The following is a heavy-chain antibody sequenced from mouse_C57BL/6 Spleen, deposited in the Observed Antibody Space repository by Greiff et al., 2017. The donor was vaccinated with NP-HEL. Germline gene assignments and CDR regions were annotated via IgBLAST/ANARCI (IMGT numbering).Heavy chain of an antibody. CDR2: ISSGSSTI. CDR3: ARDGPYYFDY. J-gene: IGHJ2*01. CDR1: GFTFSDYG. V-gene: IGHV5-17*01. D-gene: IGHD1-2*01. Sequence: EVMLVESGGGLVKPGGSLKLSCAASGFTFSDYGMHWVRQAPEKGLEWVAYISSGSSTIYYADTVKGRFTISRDNAKNTLFLQMTSLRSEDTAMYYSARDGPYYFDYWGQGTTLTVSS.